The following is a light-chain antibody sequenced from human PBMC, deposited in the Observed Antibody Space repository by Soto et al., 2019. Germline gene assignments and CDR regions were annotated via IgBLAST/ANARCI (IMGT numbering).Light chain of an antibody. J-gene: IGLJ2*01. CDR2: SVS. V-gene: IGLV2-14*01. CDR3: CSYAGYYTLV. Sequence: QSVLTQPASVSGSPGQSITISCSGTSSDIGTYDHVAWFQQFPGKTPKLMIYSVSNRPSGVSYRFSGSKSGNTASLTISGLQAEDEADYYCCSYAGYYTLVFGGGTKLTVL. CDR1: SSDIGTYDH.